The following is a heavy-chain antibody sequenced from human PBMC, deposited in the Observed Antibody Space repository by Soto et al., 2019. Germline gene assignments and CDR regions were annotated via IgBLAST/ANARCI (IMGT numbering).Heavy chain of an antibody. CDR3: ATVELEPPYASDY. V-gene: IGHV1-24*01. D-gene: IGHD1-26*01. J-gene: IGHJ4*02. CDR1: GYTLTELS. Sequence: ASVKVSCKVSGYTLTELSMHWVRQAPGKGLEWMGGFDPEDGETIYAQKFQGRVTMTEDTSTDTAYMELSSLRSGDTAVYYCATVELEPPYASDYWGQGCLVTLFS. CDR2: FDPEDGET.